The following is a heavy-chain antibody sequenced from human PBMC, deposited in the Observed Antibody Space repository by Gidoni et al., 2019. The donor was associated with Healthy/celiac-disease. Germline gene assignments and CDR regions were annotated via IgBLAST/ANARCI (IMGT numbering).Heavy chain of an antibody. CDR3: AKDMAGSWQLYYFDY. CDR1: GFTFYDYA. V-gene: IGHV3-9*01. D-gene: IGHD6-13*01. CDR2: ISWNSGSI. J-gene: IGHJ4*02. Sequence: EVQLVESGGGLVQPGRSLRLSCAASGFTFYDYAMHWVRQAPGKGLEWVSGISWNSGSIGYADSVKGRFTISRDNAKNSLYLQMNSLRAEDTALYYCAKDMAGSWQLYYFDYWGQGTLVTVSS.